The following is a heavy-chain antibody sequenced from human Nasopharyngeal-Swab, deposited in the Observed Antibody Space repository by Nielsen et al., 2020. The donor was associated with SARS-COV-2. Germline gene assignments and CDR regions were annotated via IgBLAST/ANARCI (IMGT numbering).Heavy chain of an antibody. CDR2: MSPNSGNT. D-gene: IGHD3-10*01. V-gene: IGHV1-8*01. Sequence: KVSCKASGYTFINHDINWVRQSTGQGLEWMGWMSPNSGNTGYAQKFQGRVTMTRNTSTSTAYLELSSLRSEDTAVYYCARGGSSLGANLEDPWGQGTLVIVSS. J-gene: IGHJ5*02. CDR1: GYTFINHD. CDR3: ARGGSSLGANLEDP.